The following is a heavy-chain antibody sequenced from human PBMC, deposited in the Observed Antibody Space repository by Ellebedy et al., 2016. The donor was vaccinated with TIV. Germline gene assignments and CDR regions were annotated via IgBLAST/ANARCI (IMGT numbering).Heavy chain of an antibody. CDR3: ARARSSGWLHTPDY. D-gene: IGHD6-19*01. Sequence: AASVKVSCKASGYTFTSYFMHWVRQAPGQGLEWMGIINPSVGSTTYAQKLQGRVTMTRDTSTSTVYMELNSLISEDTAVYYCARARSSGWLHTPDYWGQGTLVTVSS. J-gene: IGHJ4*02. CDR2: INPSVGST. V-gene: IGHV1-46*04. CDR1: GYTFTSYF.